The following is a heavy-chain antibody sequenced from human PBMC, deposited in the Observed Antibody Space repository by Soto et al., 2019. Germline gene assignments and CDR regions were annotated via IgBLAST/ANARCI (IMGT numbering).Heavy chain of an antibody. CDR3: AREGGHIVVVTAIQNPGIYFQH. CDR2: IIPILGIA. Sequence: QVQLVQSGAEVKKPGSSVKVSCKASGGTFSSYTISWVRQAPGQGLEWMGRIIPILGIANYAQKFQGRVTITADKSTSTAYMELSSLRSEDTAVYYCAREGGHIVVVTAIQNPGIYFQHWGQGTLVTVSS. D-gene: IGHD2-21*02. V-gene: IGHV1-69*08. CDR1: GGTFSSYT. J-gene: IGHJ1*01.